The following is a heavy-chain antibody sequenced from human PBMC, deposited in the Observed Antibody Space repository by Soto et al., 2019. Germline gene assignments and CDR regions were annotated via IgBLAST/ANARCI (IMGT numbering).Heavy chain of an antibody. V-gene: IGHV3-48*02. CDR2: ISESTSGI. Sequence: EVQLVESGGGLVQPGGSLRLSCAASGFTFSSYSMNWVRQAPGKGLEWVSYISESTSGIYYADSVKGRFPISRDNAKNSLYLQMNSLRDEETAVYYCVRDSHYAFDILGQGTMLTVSS. CDR3: VRDSHYAFDI. J-gene: IGHJ3*02. CDR1: GFTFSSYS.